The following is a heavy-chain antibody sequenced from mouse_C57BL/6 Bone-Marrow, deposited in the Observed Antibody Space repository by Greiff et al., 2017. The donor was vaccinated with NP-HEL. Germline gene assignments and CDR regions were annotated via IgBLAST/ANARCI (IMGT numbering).Heavy chain of an antibody. CDR1: GFTFSDYY. D-gene: IGHD2-4*01. J-gene: IGHJ4*01. V-gene: IGHV5-16*01. Sequence: EVHLVESEGGLVQPGSSMKLSCTASGFTFSDYYMAWVRQVPEKGLEWVANINYDGSSTYYLDSLKSRFIISRDNAKNFLYLQMSRLKSEDTATYYCAREGGLRRRTYAMDYWGQGTSVTVSS. CDR3: AREGGLRRRTYAMDY. CDR2: INYDGSST.